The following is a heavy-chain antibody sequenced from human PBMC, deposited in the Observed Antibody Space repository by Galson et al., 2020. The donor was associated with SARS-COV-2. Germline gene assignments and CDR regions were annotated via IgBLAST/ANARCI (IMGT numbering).Heavy chain of an antibody. Sequence: ASETLSLTCAVSGGSISSSNWWSWVRQPPGKGLEWIGEIYHSGSTNYNPSLKSRVTISVDKSKNQFSLKLSSVTAADTAVYYCVRENTGYSGYDYYYYGMDVWGQGTTVTVSS. CDR3: VRENTGYSGYDYYYYGMDV. J-gene: IGHJ6*02. V-gene: IGHV4-4*02. CDR2: IYHSGST. CDR1: GGSISSSNW. D-gene: IGHD5-12*01.